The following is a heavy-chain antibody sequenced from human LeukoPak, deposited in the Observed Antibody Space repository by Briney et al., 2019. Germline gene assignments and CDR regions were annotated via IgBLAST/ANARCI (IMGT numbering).Heavy chain of an antibody. CDR1: GYTFTSYD. CDR3: ARAGVVRTSSSRVLFYYYYMDV. Sequence: ASVKVSCKASGYTFTSYDINWVRQATGQGLEWMGWMNPNSGNTGYAQKFQGRVTMTRNTSISTAYMELSSLRSEDTAVYYCARAGVVRTSSSRVLFYYYYMDVWGKGTTVTVSS. CDR2: MNPNSGNT. J-gene: IGHJ6*03. D-gene: IGHD3-3*01. V-gene: IGHV1-8*01.